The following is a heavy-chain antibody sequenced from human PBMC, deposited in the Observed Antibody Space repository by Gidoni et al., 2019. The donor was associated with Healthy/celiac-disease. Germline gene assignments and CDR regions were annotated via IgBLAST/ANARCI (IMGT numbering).Heavy chain of an antibody. Sequence: EVQLLASGGGLVQPGGSLRLSCAASGFTSGSYAMSWVRQGPGKGLECVSASSVSGGSTYYADSVKGRFTISRDNSKNTLYLQMNSLRAEDTAVYYCAKDRPYYDILTGYTDYWGQGTLVTVSS. CDR2: SSVSGGST. CDR3: AKDRPYYDILTGYTDY. D-gene: IGHD3-9*01. J-gene: IGHJ4*02. V-gene: IGHV3-23*01. CDR1: GFTSGSYA.